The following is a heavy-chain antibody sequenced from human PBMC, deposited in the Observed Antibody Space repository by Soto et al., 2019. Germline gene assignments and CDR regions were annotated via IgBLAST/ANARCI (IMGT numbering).Heavy chain of an antibody. D-gene: IGHD3-16*01. CDR3: ARDMGRVGEVGVVDY. Sequence: QVQLVQSGAEVKKPGASVKVPCKASGYTFTSYYMHWVRQAPGQGLEWMGIINPSGGSTSYAQKFQGRVTMTRDTSRSTVYRELRSLRSEDTAGYYWARDMGRVGEVGVVDYWGQGTLVTVSS. J-gene: IGHJ4*02. V-gene: IGHV1-46*01. CDR1: GYTFTSYY. CDR2: INPSGGST.